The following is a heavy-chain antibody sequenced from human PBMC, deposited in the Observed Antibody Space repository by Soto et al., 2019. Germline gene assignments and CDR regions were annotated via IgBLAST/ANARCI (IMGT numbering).Heavy chain of an antibody. CDR1: GGSFSGYY. CDR2: INHSGST. V-gene: IGHV4-34*01. D-gene: IGHD6-13*01. J-gene: IGHJ4*02. Sequence: ASETLSLTCAVYGGSFSGYYWSWIRQPPGKGLEWIGEINHSGSTNYNPSLKSRVAISVDTSKNQFSLKLSSVTAADTAVYYCARGVLYAAEIDYWGQGTLVTVSS. CDR3: ARGVLYAAEIDY.